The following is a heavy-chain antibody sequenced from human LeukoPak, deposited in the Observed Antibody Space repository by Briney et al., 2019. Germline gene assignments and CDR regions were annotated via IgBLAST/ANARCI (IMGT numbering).Heavy chain of an antibody. CDR1: RFPFTKAW. CDR2: IKSKTDGGTT. CDR3: VAYGYDILTGSWFVDY. J-gene: IGHJ4*02. Sequence: GGSLRLSCAAFRFPFTKAWMSWARQAPGKGLEWVGRIKSKTDGGTTDYAAPVKGRFTISRDDSKNTLYLQMNSLKIEDTAVYFCVAYGYDILTGSWFVDYWGQGTLVTVSS. D-gene: IGHD3-9*01. V-gene: IGHV3-15*01.